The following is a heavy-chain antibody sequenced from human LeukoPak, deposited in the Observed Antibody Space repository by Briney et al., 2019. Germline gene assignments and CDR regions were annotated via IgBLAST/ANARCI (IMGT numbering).Heavy chain of an antibody. CDR1: GFTFSGSA. D-gene: IGHD3-22*01. CDR3: TRLARYYYDSSGSRITPDYYFDY. Sequence: GGSLRLSCAASGFTFSGSAMQWVRQASGKGLEWVGRIRSKANSYATVYAASVKGRFTISRDDSKNTAYLQMNSLKTEDTAVYYCTRLARYYYDSSGSRITPDYYFDYWGQGTLVTVSS. J-gene: IGHJ4*02. CDR2: IRSKANSYAT. V-gene: IGHV3-73*01.